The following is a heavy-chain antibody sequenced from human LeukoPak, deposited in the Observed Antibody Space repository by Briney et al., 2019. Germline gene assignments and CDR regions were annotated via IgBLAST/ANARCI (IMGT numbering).Heavy chain of an antibody. CDR3: ARDHHKEEGQHGGNGSGSYYLSFGWFDP. CDR2: IYYSGST. Sequence: PSETLSLTCTVSGGSISSYYWSWIRQPPGKGLEWIGYIYYSGSTNYNPSLKSRVTISVDTSKNQFSLKLSSVTAADTAVYYCARDHHKEEGQHGGNGSGSYYLSFGWFDPWGQGTLVTVSS. D-gene: IGHD3-10*01. J-gene: IGHJ5*02. V-gene: IGHV4-59*12. CDR1: GGSISSYY.